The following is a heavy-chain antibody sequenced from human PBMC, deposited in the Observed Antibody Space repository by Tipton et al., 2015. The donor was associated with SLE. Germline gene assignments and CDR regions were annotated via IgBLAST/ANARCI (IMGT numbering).Heavy chain of an antibody. J-gene: IGHJ4*02. D-gene: IGHD3-10*01. Sequence: TLSLTCTVSGGSISSGCYYWGWIRQPPGKGLEWIGTIFYSGSASYNPSLKSRVTMSVDTSKNQFSLKLSSVTAADTAVYYCAGGYNYGSGTYGRAYWGQGTLVTVST. CDR1: GGSISSGCYY. V-gene: IGHV4-39*07. CDR3: AGGYNYGSGTYGRAY. CDR2: IFYSGSA.